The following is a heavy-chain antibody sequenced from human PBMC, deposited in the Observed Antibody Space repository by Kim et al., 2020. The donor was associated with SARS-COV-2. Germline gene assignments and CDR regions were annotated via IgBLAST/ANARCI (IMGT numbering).Heavy chain of an antibody. CDR1: GYSISSDYY. V-gene: IGHV4-38-2*02. Sequence: SETLSLTCTVSGYSISSDYYWGWIRQSPGKGLEFIGSIYHRGSTYYNPSLKSRLTISVDTSKDQFSLKMSSVTAADTAVYYCVRAALGSLYYYFDPWGQGTLVTVSS. CDR3: VRAALGSLYYYFDP. D-gene: IGHD3-22*01. J-gene: IGHJ5*02. CDR2: IYHRGST.